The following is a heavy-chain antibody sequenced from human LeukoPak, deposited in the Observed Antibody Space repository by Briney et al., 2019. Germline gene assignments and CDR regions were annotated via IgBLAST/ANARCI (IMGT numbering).Heavy chain of an antibody. J-gene: IGHJ4*02. Sequence: NTSETLSLTCSVSGASITSSSYYWGWIRQPPEKGLEWIGSIYYTGGTHYSPSLKSRVTISVDTSKNQFSLKLSSVTAADTAVYYCARHGGTRITLVQVYYFDYWGQGTLVTVSS. CDR1: GASITSSSYY. V-gene: IGHV4-39*01. CDR3: ARHGGTRITLVQVYYFDY. D-gene: IGHD4-11*01. CDR2: IYYTGGT.